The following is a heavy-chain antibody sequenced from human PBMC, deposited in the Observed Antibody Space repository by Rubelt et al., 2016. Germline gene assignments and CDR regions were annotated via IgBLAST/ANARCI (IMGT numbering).Heavy chain of an antibody. CDR3: ARHIRDGTSGYYYGH. CDR1: GGSISSGSYS. J-gene: IGHJ4*02. CDR2: IYYSGRT. Sequence: QLQLQESGPGLVKPSETLSLTCTVSGGSISSGSYSWGWIRQPPGEGLEWIGIIYYSGRTYYNPSLKSRVTISTDTSKTQFSRKLSSVNAADTAVYFCARHIRDGTSGYYYGHWGQGTLVTVSS. D-gene: IGHD3-22*01. V-gene: IGHV4-39*01.